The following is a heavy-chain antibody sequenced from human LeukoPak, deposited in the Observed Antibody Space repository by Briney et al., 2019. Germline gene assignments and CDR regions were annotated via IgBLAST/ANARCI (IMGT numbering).Heavy chain of an antibody. CDR1: GFTFSNAY. Sequence: GGSLRLSCTASGFTFSNAYMSWVRQAPGKGLEWVGRIKSKTDGGTTDYVAPVKGRFTISRDDSKDTLYLQMNSLKTEDTAVYYCTTESPHSDYWGQGTLVTVSS. J-gene: IGHJ4*02. CDR3: TTESPHSDY. CDR2: IKSKTDGGTT. V-gene: IGHV3-15*01.